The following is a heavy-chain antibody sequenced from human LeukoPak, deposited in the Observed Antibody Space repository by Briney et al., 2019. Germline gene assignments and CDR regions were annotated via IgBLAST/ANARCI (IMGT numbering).Heavy chain of an antibody. J-gene: IGHJ6*02. Sequence: GGSLRLSCAASGFTFSSYAMSWVRQAPGKGLEWVSAISGSGGSTYYADSVKGRFTISRDNSKDTLYLQMNSLRAEDTAVYYCAISSPRRYGMDVWGQGTTVTVSS. CDR3: AISSPRRYGMDV. CDR1: GFTFSSYA. CDR2: ISGSGGST. V-gene: IGHV3-23*01.